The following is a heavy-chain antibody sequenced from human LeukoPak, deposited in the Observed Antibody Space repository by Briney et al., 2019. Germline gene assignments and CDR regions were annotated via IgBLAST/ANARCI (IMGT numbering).Heavy chain of an antibody. CDR1: GASNNSYY. J-gene: IGHJ5*02. CDR2: THPSGNT. V-gene: IGHV4-4*09. Sequence: SETLSLSCTVSGASNNSYYWSWIRQPPGKGLEWIGYTHPSGNTNYSPSLKSRVTISMDTSTNQLSLKLKSVTAADTAVYFCARKAPKKGWFDPWGQGTLVTVSS. CDR3: ARKAPKKGWFDP.